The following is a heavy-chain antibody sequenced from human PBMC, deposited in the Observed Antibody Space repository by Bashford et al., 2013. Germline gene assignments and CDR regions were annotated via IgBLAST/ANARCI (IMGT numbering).Heavy chain of an antibody. Sequence: ASVKVSCKASGYTFTGYHMHWVRQAPGQGLEWMGRIDLTGRITTYVQNLQGRVTLTRDTSTSTDYMELSSLTSEDTAVYYCARDHNWALDYWGQGTLVTVSS. CDR1: GYTFTGYH. D-gene: IGHD1-1*01. J-gene: IGHJ4*02. CDR2: IDLTGRIT. CDR3: ARDHNWALDY. V-gene: IGHV1-46*01.